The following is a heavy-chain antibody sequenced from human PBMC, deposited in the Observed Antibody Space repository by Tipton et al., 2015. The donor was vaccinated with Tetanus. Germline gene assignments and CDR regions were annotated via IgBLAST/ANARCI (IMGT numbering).Heavy chain of an antibody. J-gene: IGHJ2*01. CDR1: GYAFNIYW. Sequence: QSGAEVRKPGESLKISCQGSGYAFNIYWLAWVRQMPGKGLEWMGIIYPSDSDTRYSPSFQGHVTISADTSITTAYLQLSSLKVSDTAMYYCARRLGPYTGDYIWHFDLWGRGTQVTVSS. CDR2: IYPSDSDT. CDR3: ARRLGPYTGDYIWHFDL. D-gene: IGHD7-27*01. V-gene: IGHV5-51*01.